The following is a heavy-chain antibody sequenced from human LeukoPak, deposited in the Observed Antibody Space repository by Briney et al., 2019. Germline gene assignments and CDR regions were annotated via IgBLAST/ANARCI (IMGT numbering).Heavy chain of an antibody. D-gene: IGHD6-13*01. V-gene: IGHV3-21*01. Sequence: GGSLRLSCAASGFTFSSYSMNWVRQAPGKGLEWVSSISSSSSYIYYADSVKGRFTISRDNAKNSLYLQMNSLRAGDTAVYFCARVGALSSSWLLYWGQGTLVTVSS. CDR2: ISSSSSYI. CDR3: ARVGALSSSWLLY. CDR1: GFTFSSYS. J-gene: IGHJ4*02.